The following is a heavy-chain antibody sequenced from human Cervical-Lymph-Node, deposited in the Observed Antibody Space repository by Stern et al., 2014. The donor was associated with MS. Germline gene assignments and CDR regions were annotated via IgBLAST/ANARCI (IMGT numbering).Heavy chain of an antibody. Sequence: EVQLVESGAEVKKPGESLKISCKGSGYSFTNYWIVWVRQAPGKGLEWMGVIYPGDSDTEYSPSFQGHVTISADKSISTAYLQWSSLKASDTAMYYCARRRGDWYFDLWGRGTLVTVSS. V-gene: IGHV5-51*03. J-gene: IGHJ2*01. CDR3: ARRRGDWYFDL. CDR2: IYPGDSDT. CDR1: GYSFTNYW. D-gene: IGHD3-16*01.